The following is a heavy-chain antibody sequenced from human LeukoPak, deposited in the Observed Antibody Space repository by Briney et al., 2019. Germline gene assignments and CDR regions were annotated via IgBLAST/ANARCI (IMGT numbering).Heavy chain of an antibody. V-gene: IGHV3-30*02. CDR1: GFTFSSYG. CDR2: IRYDGSNK. CDR3: ADEGDYYDSSGYGDAFDI. Sequence: GGSLRLSCAASGFTFSSYGMHWVRQAPGKGLEWVAFIRYDGSNKYYADSVKGRFTISRDNSKNTLYLQMNSLRAEDTAVYYCADEGDYYDSSGYGDAFDIWGQETMVTVSS. J-gene: IGHJ3*02. D-gene: IGHD3-22*01.